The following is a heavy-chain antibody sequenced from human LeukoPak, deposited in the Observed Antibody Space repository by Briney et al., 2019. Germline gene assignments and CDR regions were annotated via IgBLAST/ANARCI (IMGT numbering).Heavy chain of an antibody. J-gene: IGHJ4*02. CDR1: GFTFSSYS. D-gene: IGHD2-2*01. Sequence: GGSLRLSCAASGFTFSSYSMNWVRQAPGKGLEWVSSISSSSSYIYYADSVKGRFTISRDNAKNSLYLQMNSLRAEDTAVYYCARGNHCGSTSCALDYWGQGTLVTVSS. CDR3: ARGNHCGSTSCALDY. CDR2: ISSSSSYI. V-gene: IGHV3-21*01.